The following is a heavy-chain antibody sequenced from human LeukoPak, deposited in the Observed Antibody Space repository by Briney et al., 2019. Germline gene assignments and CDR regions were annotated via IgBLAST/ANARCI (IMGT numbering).Heavy chain of an antibody. CDR1: GFTFSSYG. J-gene: IGHJ4*02. CDR3: AKGPYGGNSGGYFDY. CDR2: ISGSGDYT. V-gene: IGHV3-23*01. D-gene: IGHD4-23*01. Sequence: GGSLRLSCAASGFTFSSYGMHWVRQAPGKGLEWVSAISGSGDYTYYADSVKGRFTISRDNSKNTLYLQMNSLRAEDTAVYYCAKGPYGGNSGGYFDYWGQGTLVTVSS.